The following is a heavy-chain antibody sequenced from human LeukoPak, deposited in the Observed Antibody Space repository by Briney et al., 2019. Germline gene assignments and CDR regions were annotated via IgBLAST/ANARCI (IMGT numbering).Heavy chain of an antibody. CDR1: GYTLTGYY. CDR3: ARDHRGGLNWFDP. Sequence: ASVKVSCKASGYTLTGYYMHWVRQAPGQGLEWMGWINPNSGGTNYAQKFQGRVTKTRDTSISTAYMELSRLRSDDTAVYYCARDHRGGLNWFDPWGQGTLVTVSP. D-gene: IGHD3-10*01. V-gene: IGHV1-2*02. CDR2: INPNSGGT. J-gene: IGHJ5*02.